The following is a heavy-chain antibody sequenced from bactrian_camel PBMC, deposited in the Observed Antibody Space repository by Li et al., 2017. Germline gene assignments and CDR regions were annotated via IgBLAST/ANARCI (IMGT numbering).Heavy chain of an antibody. Sequence: QLVESGGGLVQPGGSLRLSCAISGDTDSRSCLAWVRQAPGKGREGVAVIGSDGFNNYVGSVKGRFTISRDNAKNTLFLQMNSLKPEDTGMYYCAATRNVLGWCGFGRVFGFWGHGTQVTVS. CDR1: GDTDSRSC. J-gene: IGHJ6*01. D-gene: IGHD5*01. V-gene: IGHV3S10*01. CDR3: AATRNVLGWCGFGRVFGF. CDR2: IGSDGFN.